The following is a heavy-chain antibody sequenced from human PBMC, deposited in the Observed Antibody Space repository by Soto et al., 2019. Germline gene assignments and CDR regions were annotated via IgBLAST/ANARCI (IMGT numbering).Heavy chain of an antibody. V-gene: IGHV3-11*05. D-gene: IGHD3-10*01. Sequence: QVQLVESGGGLVKPGGSLRLSCAASGFTFSDYYMSWIRQAPGKGLEWVSYISSSSSYINNADSVKGRFTISRDNAKNSLYLQMNSLRAEDTALYYCARERGVTGPNYDYYSMDVWGQGNTVTVSS. CDR2: ISSSSSYI. CDR1: GFTFSDYY. CDR3: ARERGVTGPNYDYYSMDV. J-gene: IGHJ6*02.